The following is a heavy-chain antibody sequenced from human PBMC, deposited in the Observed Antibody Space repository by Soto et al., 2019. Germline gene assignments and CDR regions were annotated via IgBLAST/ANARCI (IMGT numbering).Heavy chain of an antibody. CDR2: IGTLFDT. Sequence: GGSLRLSCVASGFTFSTYDKHWVRQVTGKGLEWVSSIGTLFDTYYVGSVKGRFTVSRENARNSFFLQMNSLRAGDTAIYYCARGRSNDFSSSPPRQLDHWGQGTLVNVSS. D-gene: IGHD4-4*01. J-gene: IGHJ4*02. CDR1: GFTFSTYD. CDR3: ARGRSNDFSSSPPRQLDH. V-gene: IGHV3-13*04.